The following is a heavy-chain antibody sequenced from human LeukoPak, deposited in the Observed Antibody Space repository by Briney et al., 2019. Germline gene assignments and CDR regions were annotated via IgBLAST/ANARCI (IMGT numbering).Heavy chain of an antibody. J-gene: IGHJ4*02. CDR3: ARAPTIVGGVSDPRIRGH. CDR2: INCNSAGT. CDR1: GYTFTGYY. D-gene: IGHD3-3*01. Sequence: ASVKVSCKASGYTFTGYYMHWVRQAPGQGLEWMGWINCNSAGTKYPQKFQGRVSMTRDTSISTAYLELSRLRSDDTAVYYCARAPTIVGGVSDPRIRGHWGQGTLVTVSS. V-gene: IGHV1-2*02.